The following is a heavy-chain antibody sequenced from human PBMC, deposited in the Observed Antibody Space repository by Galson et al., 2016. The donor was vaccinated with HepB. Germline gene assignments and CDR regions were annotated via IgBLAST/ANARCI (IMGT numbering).Heavy chain of an antibody. CDR2: INNDGGTT. Sequence: SLRLSCAASGFTLSDFWMHWVRQVPGKGLVWVSRINNDGGTTSYADSVKGRFTISRDNAKNAVYLQMSGLRADDTALYFCARDPNAVGPSYFDSWGQGTLVSVSS. J-gene: IGHJ4*02. CDR3: ARDPNAVGPSYFDS. CDR1: GFTLSDFW. V-gene: IGHV3-74*01. D-gene: IGHD3-10*01.